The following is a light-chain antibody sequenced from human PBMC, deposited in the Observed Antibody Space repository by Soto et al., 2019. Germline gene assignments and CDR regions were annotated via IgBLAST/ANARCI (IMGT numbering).Light chain of an antibody. V-gene: IGKV1-5*01. J-gene: IGKJ4*01. CDR3: QQYNSYLLT. CDR2: DAS. CDR1: QSISSW. Sequence: IQMTHSPSTLSASVRDRVTITFRASQSISSWLAWYQQKPGKAPKLLIYDASSLESGVPSRFSGSGSGTEFTLTISSLQPDDFATYYCQQYNSYLLTFGGGTKVDIK.